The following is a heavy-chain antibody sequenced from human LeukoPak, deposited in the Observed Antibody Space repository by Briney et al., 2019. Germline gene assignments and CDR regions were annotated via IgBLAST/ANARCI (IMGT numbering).Heavy chain of an antibody. J-gene: IGHJ5*02. V-gene: IGHV1-2*02. CDR3: ARELGYSSSWYGWFDP. CDR1: GYTFTGYY. Sequence: GASVKVSCKASGYTFTGYYMHWVRQAPGQGLEWMGWINPNSGGTNYAQKFQGRVTITADKSTSTAYMELSSLRSEDTAVYYCARELGYSSSWYGWFDPWGQGTLVTVTS. D-gene: IGHD6-13*01. CDR2: INPNSGGT.